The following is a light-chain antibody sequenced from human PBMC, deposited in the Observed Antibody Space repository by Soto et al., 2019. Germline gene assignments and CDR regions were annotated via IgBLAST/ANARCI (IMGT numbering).Light chain of an antibody. CDR2: EDR. V-gene: IGLV3-1*01. CDR3: QAWDSDTQVV. Sequence: SYELTQPPSVSVSPGQTATITCSGDKLGEKYACWYQQKPGQSPVLVIYEDRKRPSGIPERFSGSNSGNTATLTISGTQAMDEADYYCQAWDSDTQVVFGGGTQLTVL. CDR1: KLGEKY. J-gene: IGLJ2*01.